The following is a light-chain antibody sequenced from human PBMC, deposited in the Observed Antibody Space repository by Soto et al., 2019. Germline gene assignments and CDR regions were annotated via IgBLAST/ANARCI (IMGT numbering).Light chain of an antibody. CDR3: QQYSNWPPFT. CDR2: DTS. Sequence: EIVLTHSPGTLSFSPVDISTLSCRAIHSVSRSYLSCYQQEPGQAPRLLLYDTSTRATGIPARFSGSGFGTEFTLTISSLQSADSAVYYCQQYSNWPPFTFGQGTRLEI. V-gene: IGKV3-15*01. J-gene: IGKJ5*01. CDR1: HSVSRSY.